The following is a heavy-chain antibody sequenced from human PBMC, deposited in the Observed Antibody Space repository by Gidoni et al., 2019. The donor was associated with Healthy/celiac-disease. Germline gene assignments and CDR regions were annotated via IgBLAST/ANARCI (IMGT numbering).Heavy chain of an antibody. D-gene: IGHD2-21*02. CDR1: GGSISSYY. V-gene: IGHV4-59*08. CDR2: IYYSGST. CDR3: ARLEGDDCGGDCSFDY. J-gene: IGHJ4*02. Sequence: QVQLQESGPGLVKPSETLSLTCTVSGGSISSYYWSWIRQPPGKGLEWIGYIYYSGSTNYNPSLKSRVTISVDTSKNQFSLKLSSVTAADTAVYYCARLEGDDCGGDCSFDYWGQGTLVTVSS.